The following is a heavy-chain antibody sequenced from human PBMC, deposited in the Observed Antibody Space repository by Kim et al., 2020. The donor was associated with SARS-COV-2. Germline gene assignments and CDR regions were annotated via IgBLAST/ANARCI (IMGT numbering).Heavy chain of an antibody. CDR2: IYYSGST. J-gene: IGHJ6*02. V-gene: IGHV4-59*01. CDR3: ARGSIAVAGSNNYGMDV. D-gene: IGHD6-19*01. CDR1: GGSISSYY. Sequence: SETLSLTCTVSGGSISSYYWSWIRQPPGKGLEWIGYIYYSGSTNYNPSLKSRVTISVDTSKNQFSLKLSSVTAADTAVYYCARGSIAVAGSNNYGMDVWGQGTTVTVSS.